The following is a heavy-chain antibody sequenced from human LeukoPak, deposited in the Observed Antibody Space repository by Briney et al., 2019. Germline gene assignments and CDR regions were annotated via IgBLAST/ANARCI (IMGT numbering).Heavy chain of an antibody. V-gene: IGHV1-2*02. CDR2: INPNSGGT. J-gene: IGHJ4*02. CDR1: GHTFTGYY. CDR3: ARGPYDFWSGYNDY. D-gene: IGHD3-3*01. Sequence: GASVKVSCKASGHTFTGYYMHWVRQAPGQGLEWMGWINPNSGGTNYAQKFQGRVTMTRDTSISTAYMELSRLRSDDTAVYYCARGPYDFWSGYNDYWGQGTLVTVSS.